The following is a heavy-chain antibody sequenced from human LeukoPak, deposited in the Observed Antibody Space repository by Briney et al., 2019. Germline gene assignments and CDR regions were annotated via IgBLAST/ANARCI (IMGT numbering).Heavy chain of an antibody. Sequence: GGSLRLSCAASGFTFSSYSMNWVRQAPGKGLDWVSSISSSSNFIYYADSVKGRFTISRDNAKNSLYLQMNSLRAEDTAVYYCAKAVVIVPTATPFDYWGQGTLVTVSS. CDR2: ISSSSNFI. V-gene: IGHV3-21*04. CDR1: GFTFSSYS. CDR3: AKAVVIVPTATPFDY. J-gene: IGHJ4*02. D-gene: IGHD2-2*01.